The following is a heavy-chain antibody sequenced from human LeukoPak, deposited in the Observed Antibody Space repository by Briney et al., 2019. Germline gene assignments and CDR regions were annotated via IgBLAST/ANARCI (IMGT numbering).Heavy chain of an antibody. Sequence: PSETLSLTCTVSGGSIISSTYYWGWIRQPPGKGLQWIGSIYYSGSTYYNPSLKSRLTISVDTSKNQFSLKLSSVTAADTAVYYCAGLARGYYPDYWGQGTLVTVSS. J-gene: IGHJ4*02. CDR3: AGLARGYYPDY. D-gene: IGHD3-3*01. CDR2: IYYSGST. V-gene: IGHV4-39*01. CDR1: GGSIISSTYY.